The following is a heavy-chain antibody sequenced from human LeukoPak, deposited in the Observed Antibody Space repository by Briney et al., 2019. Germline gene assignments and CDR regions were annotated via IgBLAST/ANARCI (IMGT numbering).Heavy chain of an antibody. CDR1: GFTFSTYS. D-gene: IGHD2-2*01. J-gene: IGHJ4*01. CDR3: ARDTRGESDY. V-gene: IGHV3-21*06. CDR2: ISPDSNYK. Sequence: GRSLRLSCAASGFTFSTYSMNWLRLAPGKGLEWVSSISPDSNYKYYVDSVKGRFTISRDNAKNSLYLQMNSLRAEDTAMYYCARDTRGESDYWGHGTLVTVSS.